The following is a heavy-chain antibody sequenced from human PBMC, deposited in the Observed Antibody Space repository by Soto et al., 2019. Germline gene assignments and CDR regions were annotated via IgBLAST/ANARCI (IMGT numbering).Heavy chain of an antibody. CDR3: ARDYTVVTSEGNFDY. Sequence: GGSLRLSCAASGFTFSSYAMHWVRQAPGKGLEWVAVISYDGSNKYYADSVKGRFTISRDNSKNTLYLQMNSLRAEDTAVYYCARDYTVVTSEGNFDYWGQGTLVTVSS. CDR1: GFTFSSYA. CDR2: ISYDGSNK. J-gene: IGHJ4*02. V-gene: IGHV3-30-3*01. D-gene: IGHD2-15*01.